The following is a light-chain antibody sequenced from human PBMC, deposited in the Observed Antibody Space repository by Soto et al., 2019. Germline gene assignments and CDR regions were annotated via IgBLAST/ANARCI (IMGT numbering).Light chain of an antibody. CDR3: QHYNSYSEA. CDR2: KAS. V-gene: IGKV1-5*03. J-gene: IGKJ1*01. Sequence: DIQMTQSPSTLSGSVGDRVTITSRASQTISSWLAWYQQKPGKAPKLLIYKASTLNSGVPSRISGSGSGTEFTLTVSSLQPDDFATYYCQHYNSYSEAFGQGTKVDIK. CDR1: QTISSW.